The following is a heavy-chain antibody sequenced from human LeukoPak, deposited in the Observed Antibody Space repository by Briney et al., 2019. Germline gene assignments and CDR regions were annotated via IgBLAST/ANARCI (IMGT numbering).Heavy chain of an antibody. CDR3: ARYCGGDCSPGAFDI. CDR2: ISYDGSNK. D-gene: IGHD2-21*02. V-gene: IGHV3-30*03. J-gene: IGHJ3*02. CDR1: GFTFSSYG. Sequence: GGSLRLSCAASGFTFSSYGMHWVRQAPGKGLEWVAVISYDGSNKYYADSVKGRFTISRDNSKNTLYLQMNSLRAEDTAVYYCARYCGGDCSPGAFDIWGQGTMVTVSS.